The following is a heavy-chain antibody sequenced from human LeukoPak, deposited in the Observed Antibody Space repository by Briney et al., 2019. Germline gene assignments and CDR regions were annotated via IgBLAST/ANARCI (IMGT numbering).Heavy chain of an antibody. J-gene: IGHJ4*02. Sequence: PGGSLRLSCAASGFTVSSNYMSWVRQAPGKGLDWVSIIYSGGSTYSADSVKGRFTISRDNSKNTLYLQMNSLRAEDTAVYYCARGRGAITGTTGYYFDYWGQGTLVTASS. CDR3: ARGRGAITGTTGYYFDY. CDR2: IYSGGST. CDR1: GFTVSSNY. D-gene: IGHD1-20*01. V-gene: IGHV3-53*01.